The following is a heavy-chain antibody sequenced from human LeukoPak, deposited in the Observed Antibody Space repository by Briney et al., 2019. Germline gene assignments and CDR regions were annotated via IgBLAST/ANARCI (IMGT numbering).Heavy chain of an antibody. D-gene: IGHD3-22*01. V-gene: IGHV5-51*01. CDR1: GYTFTSYW. J-gene: IGHJ4*02. Sequence: GESLKISCKGSGYTFTSYWIGWVRQMPGKGLEWMGIIYPGDSDTRYSPSFQGQVSISADKSINTAYLQWSTLKASDTAVYYCARGYYYDSSGYPDYWGQGTQVTVSS. CDR2: IYPGDSDT. CDR3: ARGYYYDSSGYPDY.